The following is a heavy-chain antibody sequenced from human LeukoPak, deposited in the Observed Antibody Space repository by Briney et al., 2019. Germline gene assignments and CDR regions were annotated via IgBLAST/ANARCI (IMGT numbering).Heavy chain of an antibody. CDR1: GGTFSSYA. V-gene: IGHV1-69*04. CDR2: IIPILGIA. D-gene: IGHD6-19*01. Sequence: ASVKVSCKASGGTFSSYAISWVRRAPGQGLEWMGRIIPILGIANYAQKFQGRVTITADKSTSTAYMELSSLRSEDTAVYYCAYTKGYSSGWYGGFGAFDIWGQGTMVTVSS. J-gene: IGHJ3*02. CDR3: AYTKGYSSGWYGGFGAFDI.